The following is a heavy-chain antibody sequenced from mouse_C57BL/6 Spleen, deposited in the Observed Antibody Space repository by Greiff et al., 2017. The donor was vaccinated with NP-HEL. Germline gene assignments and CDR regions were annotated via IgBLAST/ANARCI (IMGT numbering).Heavy chain of an antibody. CDR2: INYDGSST. V-gene: IGHV5-16*01. J-gene: IGHJ1*03. CDR1: GFTFSDYY. CDR3: ARYSNYPYWYFDV. D-gene: IGHD2-5*01. Sequence: EVKVEESEGGLVQPGSSMKLSCTASGFTFSDYYMAWVRQVPEKGLEWVANINYDGSSTYYLDSLKSRFIISRDNAKNILYLQMSSLKSEDTATYYCARYSNYPYWYFDVWGTGTTVTVSS.